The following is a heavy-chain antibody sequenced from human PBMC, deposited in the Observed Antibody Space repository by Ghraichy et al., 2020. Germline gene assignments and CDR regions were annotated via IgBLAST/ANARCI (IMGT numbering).Heavy chain of an antibody. CDR1: GGSISSSSYY. J-gene: IGHJ6*02. CDR2: IYYSGST. CDR3: ARERFATFRGLVTYYYNYGMDV. Sequence: SETLSLTCTVSGGSISSSSYYWGWIRQPPGKGLEWIGYIYYSGSTYYNPSLKSRVTISVDTSKNQFSVRLSSVTAADTAVYYCARERFATFRGLVTYYYNYGMDVWGQGTTVTVSS. D-gene: IGHD3-16*01. V-gene: IGHV4-39*02.